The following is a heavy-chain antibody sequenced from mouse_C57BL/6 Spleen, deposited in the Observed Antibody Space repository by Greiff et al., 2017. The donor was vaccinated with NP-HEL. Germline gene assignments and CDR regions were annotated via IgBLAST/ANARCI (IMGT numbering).Heavy chain of an antibody. Sequence: EVKVVESGEGLVKPGGSPKLSCAASGFTFSSYAMSWVRQTPEKRLEWVAYISSGGDYIYYADTVKGRFTISRDNARNTLYLQMSSLKSEDTAMYYCTRVGGGDYFDYWGQGTTLTVSS. CDR2: ISSGGDYI. J-gene: IGHJ2*01. CDR3: TRVGGGDYFDY. V-gene: IGHV5-9-1*02. CDR1: GFTFSSYA.